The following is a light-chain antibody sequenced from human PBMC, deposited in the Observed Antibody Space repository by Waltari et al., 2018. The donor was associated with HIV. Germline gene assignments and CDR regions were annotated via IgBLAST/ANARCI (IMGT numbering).Light chain of an antibody. Sequence: QSVLTQPPSVSAAPGQQVTLSCSGSSPNIGINYVSWYRQLPGTAPKLLIYDNDKRPSGIPDRFSGSKSGTSATLGITGLQTGDEADYYCGTWDSSLSVWLFGGGTKLTVL. CDR2: DND. CDR1: SPNIGINY. CDR3: GTWDSSLSVWL. J-gene: IGLJ3*02. V-gene: IGLV1-51*01.